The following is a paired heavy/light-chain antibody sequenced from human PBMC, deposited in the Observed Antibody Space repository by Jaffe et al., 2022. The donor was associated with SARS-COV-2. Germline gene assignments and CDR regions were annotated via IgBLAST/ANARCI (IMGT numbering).Light chain of an antibody. J-gene: IGKJ1*01. CDR2: AAS. CDR3: QQTYSSPLT. V-gene: IGKV1-39*01. CDR1: QSISSY. Sequence: DIQMTQSPSSLSASVGDRVTITCRASQSISSYLNWYQQKPGKAPKLLIYAASSLQSGVQSRFSGSGSGTDFTLTISSLQPEDFATYYCQQTYSSPLTFGQGTKVEIK.
Heavy chain of an antibody. V-gene: IGHV3-15*01. CDR3: STHYYGSGNNP. CDR1: GFTFNNAW. J-gene: IGHJ5*02. D-gene: IGHD3-10*01. Sequence: EVQLVESGGGLVKPGGSLTLSCATSGFTFNNAWMSWVRQAPGKGLEWVGRFKSKTDGGTTDYAAPVKGRFTISGDDAKNTLYLQMNSLKTEDTAVYYCSTHYYGSGNNPWGQGTLVTVSS. CDR2: FKSKTDGGTT.